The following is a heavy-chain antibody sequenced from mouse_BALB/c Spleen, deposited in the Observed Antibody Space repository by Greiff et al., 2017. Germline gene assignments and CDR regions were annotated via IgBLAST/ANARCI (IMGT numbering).Heavy chain of an antibody. CDR1: GFTFSSYG. CDR2: INSNGGST. J-gene: IGHJ1*01. Sequence: EVKLMESGGGLVQPGGSLKLSCAASGFTFSSYGMSWVRQTPDKRLELVATINSNGGSTYYPDSVKGRFTISRDNAKNTLYLQMSSLKSEDTAMYYCAREYGLWYFDVWGAGTTVTVSS. V-gene: IGHV5-6-3*01. D-gene: IGHD1-1*02. CDR3: AREYGLWYFDV.